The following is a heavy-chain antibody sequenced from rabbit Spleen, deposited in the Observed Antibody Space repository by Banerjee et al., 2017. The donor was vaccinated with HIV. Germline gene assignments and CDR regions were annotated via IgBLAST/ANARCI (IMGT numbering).Heavy chain of an antibody. CDR2: IEGGSSHFS. CDR3: ARFYSTTYGMDL. J-gene: IGHJ6*01. D-gene: IGHD7-1*01. Sequence: QSLEESGGDLVKPGGTLTLTCTVSGFSFSSNWICWVRQAPGKGLEWIACIEGGSSHFSYFASWAKGRFTISKTSSTTVTLQMTSLTAADTATYFCARFYSTTYGMDLWGQGTLVTVS. CDR1: GFSFSSNW. V-gene: IGHV1S40*01.